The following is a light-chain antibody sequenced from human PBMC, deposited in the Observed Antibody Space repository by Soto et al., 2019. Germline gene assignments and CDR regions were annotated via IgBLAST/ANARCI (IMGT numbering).Light chain of an antibody. J-gene: IGLJ1*01. CDR3: SSYTTSNTRQIV. CDR2: DVS. Sequence: QSALTQPASVSGSPGQAITISCTGTSSDVGGYTYVSWYQQHPGKAPKFIIYDVSNRPSGVSNRFSGSKSGNTASLTISGLQPKDEVVYYCSSYTTSNTRQIVFGTGTKVTVL. V-gene: IGLV2-14*01. CDR1: SSDVGGYTY.